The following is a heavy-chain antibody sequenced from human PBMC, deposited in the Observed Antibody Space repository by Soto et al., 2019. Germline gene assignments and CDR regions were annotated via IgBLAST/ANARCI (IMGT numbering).Heavy chain of an antibody. CDR1: GDSMTRSVW. Sequence: QVQMQESGPGLVKPSGTLSLTCTVSGDSMTRSVWWTWVRQPPGKGLVRIGEVFHTGNTNYNPSLKSRVTMSVDKSTNECSLKVTSVTAADTSIYYCARKAWLRFDYWGQGAQVTVSS. J-gene: IGHJ4*02. V-gene: IGHV4-4*02. CDR2: VFHTGNT. CDR3: ARKAWLRFDY. D-gene: IGHD5-12*01.